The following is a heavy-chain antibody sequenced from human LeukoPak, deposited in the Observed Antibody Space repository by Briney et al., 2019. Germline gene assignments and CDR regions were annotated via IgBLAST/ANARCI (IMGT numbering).Heavy chain of an antibody. Sequence: ASVKVSCKASGYTFTSYNMHWVRQAPGQGLEWMGIIKPSGGSTTYAQKFQGRVTMTRDMSTSTLYMELSSLGSEDTAVYYCARVRDGYNDAYDIWGQGTMVTVPS. D-gene: IGHD5-24*01. CDR3: ARVRDGYNDAYDI. V-gene: IGHV1-46*01. J-gene: IGHJ3*02. CDR1: GYTFTSYN. CDR2: IKPSGGST.